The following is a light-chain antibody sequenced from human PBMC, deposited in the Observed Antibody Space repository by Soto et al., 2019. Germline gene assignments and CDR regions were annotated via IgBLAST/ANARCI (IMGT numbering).Light chain of an antibody. V-gene: IGLV2-14*01. CDR2: GVT. J-gene: IGLJ1*01. Sequence: QSVLTQPASVSGSPGQSITISCTGTSSDIGAYNYVSWYQQYPGKAPKLMIYGVTNRPSGVSNRFSGSKSGTSATLGITGFQTGDEADYYCGSWDSSLSAYVFGTGTKVTVL. CDR1: SSDIGAYNY. CDR3: GSWDSSLSAYV.